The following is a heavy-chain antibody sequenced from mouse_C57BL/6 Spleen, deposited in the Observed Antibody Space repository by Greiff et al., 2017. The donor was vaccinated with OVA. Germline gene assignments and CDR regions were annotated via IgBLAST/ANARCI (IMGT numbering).Heavy chain of an antibody. CDR1: GYTFTSYW. CDR2: IDPSDSYT. Sequence: QVQLQQPGAELVMPGASVKLSCKASGYTFTSYWMHWVKQRPGQGLEWIGEIDPSDSYTNYNQKFKGKATLTVDKSSITAYMQLSSLTSEDSAVYYCARTYDSSYNYFDYWGQGTTLTVSS. CDR3: ARTYDSSYNYFDY. J-gene: IGHJ2*01. D-gene: IGHD1-1*01. V-gene: IGHV1-69*01.